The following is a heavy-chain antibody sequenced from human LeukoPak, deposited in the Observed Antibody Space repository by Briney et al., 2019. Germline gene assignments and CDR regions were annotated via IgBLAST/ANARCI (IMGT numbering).Heavy chain of an antibody. CDR3: ARAYSSSWYDF. J-gene: IGHJ5*01. D-gene: IGHD6-13*01. CDR1: GFIFSSYG. V-gene: IGHV3-23*01. Sequence: PGGSLRLSCAASGFIFSSYGMSWVRQAPGKGLEWVSAISGSGGSTYYADSVKGRFTISRDNSKNTLFLQMSSLRAEDTAVYYCARAYSSSWYDFWGQGTLVTVSS. CDR2: ISGSGGST.